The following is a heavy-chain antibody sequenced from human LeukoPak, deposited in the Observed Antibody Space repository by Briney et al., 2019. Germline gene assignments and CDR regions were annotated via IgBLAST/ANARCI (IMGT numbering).Heavy chain of an antibody. D-gene: IGHD1-7*01. CDR3: AGTGTTPYYYYMDV. V-gene: IGHV4-39*01. J-gene: IGHJ6*03. CDR2: IYYSGST. Sequence: SETLSLTCTVSGGSFSSSSYYWGWVCQPPGKAVGLHGSIYYSGSTYYNPSLKSRVTISVDTSKNQFSLKLSSVTAADTAVYYCAGTGTTPYYYYMDVWGKGTTVTVSS. CDR1: GGSFSSSSYY.